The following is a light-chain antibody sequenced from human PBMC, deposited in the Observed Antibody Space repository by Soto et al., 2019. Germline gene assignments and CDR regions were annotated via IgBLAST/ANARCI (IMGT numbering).Light chain of an antibody. V-gene: IGLV2-14*03. J-gene: IGLJ1*01. CDR3: YSSRSSSTTFYV. Sequence: QSALTQPASVSGSPGKSSTTPCAGTGVDMVGSEYVAWYQQHPGKAPKLMFYGVSNRPSGVSNRFSGSKSGNTASLTISGLQAEDEADYFCYSSRSSSTTFYVFGTGTKLTVL. CDR2: GVS. CDR1: GVDMVGSEY.